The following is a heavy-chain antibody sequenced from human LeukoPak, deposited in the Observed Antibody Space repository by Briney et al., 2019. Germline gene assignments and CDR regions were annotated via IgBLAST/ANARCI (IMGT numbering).Heavy chain of an antibody. CDR3: ARGDKDIVVVPAAPPDFFDY. J-gene: IGHJ4*02. V-gene: IGHV3-48*04. CDR2: ISSSSSTI. Sequence: GGSLRLSCAASGFTFSSYSMNWVRQAPGKGLEWVSYISSSSSTIYYADSVKGRFTIFRDNAKNSLYLQMNSLRAEDTAVYYCARGDKDIVVVPAAPPDFFDYWGQGTLVTVSS. D-gene: IGHD2-2*01. CDR1: GFTFSSYS.